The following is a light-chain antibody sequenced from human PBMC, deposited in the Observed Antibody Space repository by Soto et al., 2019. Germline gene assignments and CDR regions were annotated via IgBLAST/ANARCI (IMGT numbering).Light chain of an antibody. Sequence: QPVLTQPPSVSGAPGQRGTISCTGSSSNIGAGYDVHWYQQLPGTAPKLLIYGNSNRPSGVPDRFSGSKSGTSASLAIAGLQAEDEADYYCQSYDSSLSGRYVFGTGTKVTVL. CDR3: QSYDSSLSGRYV. CDR2: GNS. J-gene: IGLJ1*01. CDR1: SSNIGAGYD. V-gene: IGLV1-40*01.